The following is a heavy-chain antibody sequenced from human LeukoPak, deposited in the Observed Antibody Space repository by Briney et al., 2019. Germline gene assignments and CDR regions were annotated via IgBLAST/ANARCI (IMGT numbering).Heavy chain of an antibody. CDR2: ISIYKGNT. D-gene: IGHD2-21*02. Sequence: ASVKVSCMASGYTLSSYGVNWVRQAPGQRLEWMGWISIYKGNTNYAQILQGRVTMTTDTSTSTVYMELRSLRSDDTAVYYCASNPRGDSLTFDYWGQGTLVTVSS. V-gene: IGHV1-18*04. J-gene: IGHJ4*02. CDR1: GYTLSSYG. CDR3: ASNPRGDSLTFDY.